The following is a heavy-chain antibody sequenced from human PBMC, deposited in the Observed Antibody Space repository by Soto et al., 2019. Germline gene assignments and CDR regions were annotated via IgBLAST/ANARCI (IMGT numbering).Heavy chain of an antibody. CDR3: ARERRFLEWLKGNGMDV. V-gene: IGHV1-69*06. J-gene: IGHJ6*02. CDR1: GGTFSSYA. Sequence: SVRVSCKASGGTFSSYAISWVRQAPGQGLEWMGGIIPIFGTANYAQKFQGRVTITADKSTSTAYMELSSLRSEDTAVYYCARERRFLEWLKGNGMDVWGQGTTVTVSS. CDR2: IIPIFGTA. D-gene: IGHD3-3*01.